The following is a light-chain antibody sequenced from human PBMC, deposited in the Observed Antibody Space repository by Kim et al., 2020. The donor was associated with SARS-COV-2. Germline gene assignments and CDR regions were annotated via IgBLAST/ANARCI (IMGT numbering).Light chain of an antibody. CDR1: QTVSSTS. V-gene: IGKV3-20*01. CDR2: GAS. J-gene: IGKJ5*01. Sequence: SPGERATLSCRASQTVSSTSLAWYQQKPGQAPRLLIYGASSRATEVPDRFSGSGSGTDFTLTISRLEPEDFAVYYCQQYGGSPITFGQGTRLEIK. CDR3: QQYGGSPIT.